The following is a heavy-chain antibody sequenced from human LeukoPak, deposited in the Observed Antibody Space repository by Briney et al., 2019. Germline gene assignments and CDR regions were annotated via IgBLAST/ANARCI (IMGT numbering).Heavy chain of an antibody. CDR1: GFSFSSYE. V-gene: IGHV3-30*04. J-gene: IGHJ4*02. CDR2: ISYDGSNK. Sequence: GGSLRLSCAASGFSFSSYEMNWVRQAPGKGLEWVAVISYDGSNKYYADSVKGRFTISRDNSKNTLYLQMNSLRAEDTAVYYCARDRGIWPDYWGQGTLVTVSS. D-gene: IGHD3-10*01. CDR3: ARDRGIWPDY.